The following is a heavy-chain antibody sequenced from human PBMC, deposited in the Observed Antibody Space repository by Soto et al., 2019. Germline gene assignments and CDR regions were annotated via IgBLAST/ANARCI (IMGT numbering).Heavy chain of an antibody. Sequence: GGSLRLSCASSGFTFDDYAMHWVRQGPGKGLEWVSSISWNSGDIVYADSVKGRFTISRDNPKNSLYLQMNSLRAEDTAFYFCAKDTGGGGVRNIWYYFDSWGLGTLVTVSS. J-gene: IGHJ4*02. D-gene: IGHD2-8*02. CDR3: AKDTGGGGVRNIWYYFDS. V-gene: IGHV3-9*01. CDR2: ISWNSGDI. CDR1: GFTFDDYA.